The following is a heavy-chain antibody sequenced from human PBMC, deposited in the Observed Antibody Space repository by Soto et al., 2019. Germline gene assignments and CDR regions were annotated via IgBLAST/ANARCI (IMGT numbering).Heavy chain of an antibody. CDR1: GFTFGDYA. V-gene: IGHV3-49*03. CDR3: AKDHRSSSPVYWFDP. Sequence: PGGSLRLSCTASGFTFGDYAMSWFRQAPGKGLEWVGFIRSKAYGGTTEYAASVKGRFTISSDDSKSIAYLQMNSLRAEDTAVYYCAKDHRSSSPVYWFDPWGQGTLVTVSS. CDR2: IRSKAYGGTT. D-gene: IGHD6-6*01. J-gene: IGHJ5*02.